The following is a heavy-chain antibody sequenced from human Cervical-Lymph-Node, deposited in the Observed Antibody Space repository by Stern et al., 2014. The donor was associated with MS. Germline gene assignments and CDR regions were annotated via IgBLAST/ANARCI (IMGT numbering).Heavy chain of an antibody. CDR1: GYTFTRYG. CDR3: ARGLLGSENAFDI. CDR2: LIASTGNT. Sequence: QVQMGQYGAEVKKPGDSEKVSCKASGYTFTRYGISWVRQDPGQGLEWMGWLIASTGNTTYAPKLQVRVTMTTDTSTSTAYMELRSLRSDDTAVYYCARGLLGSENAFDIWGQGTMVTVSS. J-gene: IGHJ3*02. D-gene: IGHD2-15*01. V-gene: IGHV1-18*01.